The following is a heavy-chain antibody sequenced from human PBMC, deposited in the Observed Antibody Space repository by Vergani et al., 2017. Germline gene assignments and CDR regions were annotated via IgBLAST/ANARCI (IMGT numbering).Heavy chain of an antibody. D-gene: IGHD2-2*02. J-gene: IGHJ6*02. CDR3: ARRGYCSSTSCYRALYYYYGMDV. CDR2: ISGSGGST. Sequence: EVQLLESGGGLVQPGGSLRLSCAASGFTFSSYAMSWVRQAPGKGLEWVSAISGSGGSTYYADSVKGRFTISRDNSKNTLYLQMNSLRAEDTAVYYCARRGYCSSTSCYRALYYYYGMDVWGQGTTVTVSS. CDR1: GFTFSSYA. V-gene: IGHV3-23*01.